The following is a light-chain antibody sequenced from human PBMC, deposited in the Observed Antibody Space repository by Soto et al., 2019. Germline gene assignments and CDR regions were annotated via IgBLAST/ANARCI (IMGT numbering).Light chain of an antibody. CDR3: QQYYSTPYT. Sequence: DIVMTQSPDSLAVSLGERATINCKSSQSVLYSSNNKNYLAWYQQKPGQPPKLLIYWASTRESGVPDRFSGRGSGTDFTLTISSLQAEDVAFYYCQQYYSTPYTFGQGTKLEL. CDR2: WAS. CDR1: QSVLYSSNNKNY. V-gene: IGKV4-1*01. J-gene: IGKJ2*01.